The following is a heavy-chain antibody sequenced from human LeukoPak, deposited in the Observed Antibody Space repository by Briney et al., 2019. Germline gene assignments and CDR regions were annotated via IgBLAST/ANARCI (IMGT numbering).Heavy chain of an antibody. CDR2: IKQDGSEK. D-gene: IGHD3-10*01. V-gene: IGHV3-7*01. CDR3: ARVTVVRGSRWFDP. CDR1: GFTFSSYW. J-gene: IGHJ5*02. Sequence: GGSLRLSCAASGFTFSSYWMSWVRQAPGKGLEWVANIKQDGSEKYYVDSVKGRFTISRDNAKNSLYLQMNSLRAEDTAVYYCARVTVVRGSRWFDPWGQGTLVTVSS.